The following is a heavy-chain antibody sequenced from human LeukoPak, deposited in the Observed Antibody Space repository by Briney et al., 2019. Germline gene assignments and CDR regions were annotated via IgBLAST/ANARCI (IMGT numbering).Heavy chain of an antibody. V-gene: IGHV1-69*13. CDR1: GGTFSSYA. CDR2: IIPIFGTA. J-gene: IGHJ4*02. D-gene: IGHD3-22*01. Sequence: SVKVSCKASGGTFSSYAISWVRQAPGQGLEWMGGIIPIFGTANYAQKFQGRVTITADESTSIAYMELSSLRSEDAAVYYCAAAHYYGDYRDYWGQGTLVTVSS. CDR3: AAAHYYGDYRDY.